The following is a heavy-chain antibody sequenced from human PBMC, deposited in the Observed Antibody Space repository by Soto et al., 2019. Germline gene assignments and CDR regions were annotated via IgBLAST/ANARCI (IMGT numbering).Heavy chain of an antibody. Sequence: QMQLVQSGPEVKKPGTSVKVSCKASGFTFTSSAMQWVRQARGQRLEWIGWIVVGSGNTNYAQKFQERVTITRDMSTSTAYMERSSLRSEDTAVYYCAALVVPAAGYYYGMDVWGQGTTVTVSS. V-gene: IGHV1-58*02. CDR3: AALVVPAAGYYYGMDV. D-gene: IGHD2-2*01. CDR1: GFTFTSSA. J-gene: IGHJ6*02. CDR2: IVVGSGNT.